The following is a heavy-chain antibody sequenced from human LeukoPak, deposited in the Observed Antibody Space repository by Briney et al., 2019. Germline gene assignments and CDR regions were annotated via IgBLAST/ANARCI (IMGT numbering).Heavy chain of an antibody. CDR3: ARMALDVGDSIGFEL. V-gene: IGHV1-2*02. J-gene: IGHJ5*02. Sequence: ASVKVSSTASGYTFTDYFMHCVRQAPGQGREGMGWINPNICDASYTHRFQDRVTITRERSINTAYMELSRLTSDDTAVYYCARMALDVGDSIGFELWARGPLVTVST. CDR1: GYTFTDYF. D-gene: IGHD2-21*02. CDR2: INPNICDA.